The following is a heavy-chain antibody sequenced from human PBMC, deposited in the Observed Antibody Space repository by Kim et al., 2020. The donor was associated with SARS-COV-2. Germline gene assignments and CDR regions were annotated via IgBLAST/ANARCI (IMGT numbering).Heavy chain of an antibody. V-gene: IGHV3-11*01. CDR1: GFTFSDYY. CDR2: ISSSGTAT. J-gene: IGHJ4*02. CDR3: VLAFDY. Sequence: GGSLRLSCAASGFTFSDYYMGWIRQAPGKGLEWVSYISSSGTATYYVDSVKARFTISRDNAKNSLYLQMNSLRAEDTAVYYCVLAFDYWGQGALVTVSS.